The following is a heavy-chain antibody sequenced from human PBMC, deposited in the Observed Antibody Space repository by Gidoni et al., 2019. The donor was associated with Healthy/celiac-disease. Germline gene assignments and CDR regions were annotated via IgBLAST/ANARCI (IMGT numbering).Heavy chain of an antibody. V-gene: IGHV3-30*18. J-gene: IGHJ6*03. CDR1: GFTFSSSG. CDR3: AKEIRRLENYYYYYMDV. CDR2: ISYDGSNK. D-gene: IGHD1-1*01. Sequence: QVQLVESGGGVVPPGRSLRLSCAASGFTFSSSGMHWVRQAPGKGLEWVAVISYDGSNKYYADSVKGRFTISRDNSKNTLYLQMNSLRAEDTAVYYCAKEIRRLENYYYYYMDVWGKGTTVTVSS.